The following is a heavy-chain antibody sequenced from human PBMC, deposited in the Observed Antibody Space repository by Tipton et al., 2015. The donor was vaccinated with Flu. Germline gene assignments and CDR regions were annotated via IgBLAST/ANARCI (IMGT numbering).Heavy chain of an antibody. V-gene: IGHV6-1*01. D-gene: IGHD3-3*01. CDR3: ARGLTSWSGFVANGLDA. CDR2: TYYRSRWYN. CDR1: GDSVSSNSAA. J-gene: IGHJ6*02. Sequence: GLVKPSQTLSLTCAISGDSVSSNSAAWTWIRQSPSRGLEWLGRTYYRSRWYNDYAVSLKSRINISPDTSMNHFSLQLSSVTPEDTAVYYCARGLTSWSGFVANGLDAWGQGTSVTVSS.